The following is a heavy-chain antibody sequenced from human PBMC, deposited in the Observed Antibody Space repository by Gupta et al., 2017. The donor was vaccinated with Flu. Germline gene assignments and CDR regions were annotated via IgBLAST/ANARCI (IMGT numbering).Heavy chain of an antibody. J-gene: IGHJ6*02. CDR2: IVVGSGNT. D-gene: IGHD1-26*01. CDR1: GFTFTSSA. Sequence: QMQLVQSGPEVKKPGTSVKVSCKASGFTFTSSAMQWVRQARGQRLEWIGGIVVGSGNTNYAQKFQERVTITRDMSTSTAYMELSSLRSEDTAXYXCAAPSXYIPDDYYYGMDVGGQGTTVTVSS. CDR3: AAPSXYIPDDYYYGMDV. V-gene: IGHV1-58*02.